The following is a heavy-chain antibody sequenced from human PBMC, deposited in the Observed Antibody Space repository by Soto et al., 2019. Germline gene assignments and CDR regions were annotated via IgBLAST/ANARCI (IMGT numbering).Heavy chain of an antibody. J-gene: IGHJ3*02. V-gene: IGHV1-2*04. Sequence: ASVKVSCKASGYTSTGYYMHWVRQAPGQGLEWMGWINPNSGGTNYAQKFQGWVTMTRDTSISTAYMELSRLRSDDTAVYYCARDLLGYCSGGSCYSSLGGAFDIWGQGTMVTVSS. CDR1: GYTSTGYY. CDR3: ARDLLGYCSGGSCYSSLGGAFDI. D-gene: IGHD2-15*01. CDR2: INPNSGGT.